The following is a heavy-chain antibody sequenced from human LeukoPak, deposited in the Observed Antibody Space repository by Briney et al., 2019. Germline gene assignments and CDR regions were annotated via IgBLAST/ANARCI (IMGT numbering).Heavy chain of an antibody. CDR3: ASKEGGDYYGMDV. CDR2: IIPIFGTA. V-gene: IGHV1-69*06. D-gene: IGHD3-10*01. Sequence: SVKVSCKASGYTFTSYYMHWVRQAPGQGLEWMGGIIPIFGTANYAQKFQGRVTITADKSTSTAYMELSSLRSEDTAVYYCASKEGGDYYGMDVWGKGTTVTVSS. CDR1: GYTFTSYY. J-gene: IGHJ6*04.